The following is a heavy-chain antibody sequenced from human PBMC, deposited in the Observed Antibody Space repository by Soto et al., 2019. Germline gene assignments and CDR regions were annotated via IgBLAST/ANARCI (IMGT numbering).Heavy chain of an antibody. D-gene: IGHD3-22*01. V-gene: IGHV4-61*01. CDR3: ARVRPGRDYDSSGYRSIAS. CDR2: IYYSGST. J-gene: IGHJ1*01. CDR1: GGSVSSGSYY. Sequence: PSETLSLTCTVSGGSVSSGSYYWSWIRQPPGKGLEWIGYIYYSGSTNYNPSLKSRVTISVDTSKSQFSLKLSSVTAADTAVYYCARVRPGRDYDSSGYRSIASWGKGTLVPVDS.